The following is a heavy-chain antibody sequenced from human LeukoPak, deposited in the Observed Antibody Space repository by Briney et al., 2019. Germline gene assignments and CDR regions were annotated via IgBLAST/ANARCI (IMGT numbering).Heavy chain of an antibody. Sequence: GASVKVSCKASGYTFTSYGISWVRQAPGQGLEWMGWISAYNGNTNYAQKLQGRVTMTTDTSTSTDYMELRSLRSDDTAVYYCARDSVSWIQLWSTVAYYYYYYMDVWGKGTTVTVSS. CDR3: ARDSVSWIQLWSTVAYYYYYYMDV. CDR1: GYTFTSYG. D-gene: IGHD5-18*01. J-gene: IGHJ6*03. CDR2: ISAYNGNT. V-gene: IGHV1-18*01.